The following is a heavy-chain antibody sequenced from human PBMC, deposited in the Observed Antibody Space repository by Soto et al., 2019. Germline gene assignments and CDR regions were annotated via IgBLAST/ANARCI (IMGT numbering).Heavy chain of an antibody. D-gene: IGHD3-16*02. CDR1: GGTFSSYA. CDR2: IIPIFGTA. J-gene: IGHJ5*02. V-gene: IGHV1-69*06. CDR3: ARSYCDYVWGSYRYDGNWFDP. Sequence: GASVKVSCKASGGTFSSYAISWVRQAPGQGLEWMGGIIPIFGTANYAQKFQGRVTITADKSTSTAYMELSSLRSEDTAVYYCARSYCDYVWGSYRYDGNWFDPWGQGTLVTVS.